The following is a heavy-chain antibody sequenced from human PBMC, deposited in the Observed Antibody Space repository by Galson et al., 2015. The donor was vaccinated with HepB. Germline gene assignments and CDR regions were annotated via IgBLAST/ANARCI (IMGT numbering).Heavy chain of an antibody. J-gene: IGHJ4*02. CDR3: VSTDWGAPYF. CDR1: GFTFSRSW. D-gene: IGHD2/OR15-2a*01. V-gene: IGHV3-74*01. Sequence: SLRLSCAASGFTFSRSWMHWVRQSPGKGLVWVSRINPDGSRTSYADSVKGRVTISRDNDRNTLHLQLDSPTDEDTALYFCVSTDWGAPYFWGQGTLVTVPS. CDR2: INPDGSRT.